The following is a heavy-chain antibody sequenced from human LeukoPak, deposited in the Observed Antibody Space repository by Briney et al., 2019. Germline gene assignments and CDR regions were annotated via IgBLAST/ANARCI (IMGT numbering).Heavy chain of an antibody. Sequence: PGGSLRISCAASGFMFDDYAMHWIRQVPGRGLEWVSLISGDAVSSFYADSVRGRFTISRDNNNNSLSLQMHSLTSEDTAFYYCAREQFSRTSNFFDNWGQGILVTVSS. CDR3: AREQFSRTSNFFDN. CDR1: GFMFDDYA. V-gene: IGHV3-43*02. D-gene: IGHD3-3*02. J-gene: IGHJ4*02. CDR2: ISGDAVSS.